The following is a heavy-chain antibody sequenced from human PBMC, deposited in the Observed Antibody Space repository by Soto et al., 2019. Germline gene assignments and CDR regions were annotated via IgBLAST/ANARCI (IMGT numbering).Heavy chain of an antibody. CDR1: GFTFSDYY. CDR3: ARSIAVAGTPEFDY. CDR2: ISSTGSTI. J-gene: IGHJ4*02. V-gene: IGHV3-11*01. D-gene: IGHD6-19*01. Sequence: GGSLRLSCAASGFTFSDYYMSWIRQAPGKGLEWVSSISSTGSTIYYADSVKGRFTISRDNAKNSLYLQMNSLRAEDTAVYYCARSIAVAGTPEFDYWGQGTLVTVSS.